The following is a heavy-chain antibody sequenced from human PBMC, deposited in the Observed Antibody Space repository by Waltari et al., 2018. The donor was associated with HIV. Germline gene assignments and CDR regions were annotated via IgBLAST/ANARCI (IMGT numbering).Heavy chain of an antibody. D-gene: IGHD3-16*01. Sequence: EVQLVESGGGLVQPGGSLRLSCAASGFTFSSYAMSWVRQAPGKGLVWCSAMSGSGGSTNYADSVNGRFTISRDNSRNTLYLHMNSLRAEDTAVYYCAKDLLGENAFWGQGTLVTVSS. CDR2: MSGSGGST. J-gene: IGHJ4*02. V-gene: IGHV3-23*04. CDR3: AKDLLGENAF. CDR1: GFTFSSYA.